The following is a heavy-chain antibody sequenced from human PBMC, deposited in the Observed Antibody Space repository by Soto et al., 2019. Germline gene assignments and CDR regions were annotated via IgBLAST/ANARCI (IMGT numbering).Heavy chain of an antibody. D-gene: IGHD6-13*01. J-gene: IGHJ4*02. Sequence: EMHLVESGGGLVQPGGSLRLSCAASGFSFSNYEMNWVRQAPGKGLEWVAYISSGGDTIHYADSVRGRFTVSGDNARNSLSLQMNTLRVEDTALYYCARDRAAGGYWGQGTLVTVSS. CDR3: ARDRAAGGY. CDR1: GFSFSNYE. V-gene: IGHV3-48*03. CDR2: ISSGGDTI.